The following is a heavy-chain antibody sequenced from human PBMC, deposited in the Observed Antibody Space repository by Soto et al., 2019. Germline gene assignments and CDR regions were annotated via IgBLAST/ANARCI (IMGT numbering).Heavy chain of an antibody. J-gene: IGHJ6*03. V-gene: IGHV1-8*01. CDR3: ARGVRSGGRKYYYYMDV. D-gene: IGHD2-15*01. Sequence: GASVKVSCKASGYTFTSYDINWVRQATGQGLEWMGWMNPNSGNTGYAQKFQGRVTMTRNTSISTAYMELSSLRSEDTAVYYCARGVRSGGRKYYYYMDVWGKGTTVTVSS. CDR2: MNPNSGNT. CDR1: GYTFTSYD.